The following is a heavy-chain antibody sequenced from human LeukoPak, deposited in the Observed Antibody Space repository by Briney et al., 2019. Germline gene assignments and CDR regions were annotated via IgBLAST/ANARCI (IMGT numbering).Heavy chain of an antibody. CDR3: VSFYETY. D-gene: IGHD2/OR15-2a*01. CDR1: GFTFSSYW. CDR2: IKQDGSEK. V-gene: IGHV3-7*01. Sequence: GGSLRLSCAASGFTFSSYWMSWVRQAPGKGLEWVANIKQDGSEKYYVDSVKGRFTISKDNAKNTVYLQMNSLRAEDTAVYYCVSFYETYWGRGTLVTVSS. J-gene: IGHJ4*02.